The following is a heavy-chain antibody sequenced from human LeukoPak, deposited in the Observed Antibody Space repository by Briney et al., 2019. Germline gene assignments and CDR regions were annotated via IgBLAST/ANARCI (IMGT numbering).Heavy chain of an antibody. Sequence: GESLQISCQGSGSIFTSYWIGWVRPLPGKGLEWMGIIYPGDSDTRYSPSFQGQVTISPDKSISTAYLQWSSLKASDTAMYYCARQPHYTYSSSYIDYWGQGTLVTVSS. CDR1: GSIFTSYW. CDR2: IYPGDSDT. J-gene: IGHJ4*02. D-gene: IGHD6-13*01. CDR3: ARQPHYTYSSSYIDY. V-gene: IGHV5-51*01.